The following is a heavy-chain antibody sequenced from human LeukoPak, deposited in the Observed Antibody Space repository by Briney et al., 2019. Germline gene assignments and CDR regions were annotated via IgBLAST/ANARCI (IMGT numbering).Heavy chain of an antibody. CDR3: ARRSYSSSWYYFVY. CDR1: GGSISSYY. D-gene: IGHD6-13*01. CDR2: IYYSGST. Sequence: SETLSLTCTVSGGSISSYYWSWIRQPPGKGLEWIGYIYYSGSTNYNPSLKSRVTISVDTSNNQFSLKLSSVTAADTAVYYCARRSYSSSWYYFVYWGQGTLVTVSS. J-gene: IGHJ4*02. V-gene: IGHV4-59*08.